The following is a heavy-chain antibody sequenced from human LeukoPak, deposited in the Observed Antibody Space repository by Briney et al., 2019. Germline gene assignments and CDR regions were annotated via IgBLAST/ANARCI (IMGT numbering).Heavy chain of an antibody. CDR2: IYYSGST. J-gene: IGHJ4*02. CDR1: GGSISSSSYY. D-gene: IGHD6-13*01. V-gene: IGHV4-39*01. CDR3: ARGPYSSPDY. Sequence: SETLSLTCTVSGGSISSSSYYWGWIRQPPGKGLEWIGSIYYSGSTYYNPSLKSRVTISVDTPKNQFSLKLSSVTAADTAVYYCARGPYSSPDYWGQGTLVTVSS.